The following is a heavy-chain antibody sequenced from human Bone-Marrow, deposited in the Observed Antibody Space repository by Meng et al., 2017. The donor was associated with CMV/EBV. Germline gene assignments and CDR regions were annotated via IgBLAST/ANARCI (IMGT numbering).Heavy chain of an antibody. Sequence: SETLSLTCTVSGGSISRYYWSWIRQPPGKGLEWIGYIYYSGSTNYNPSLKSRVTISVDTSKNQFSLKLSSVTAADTAVYYCARVEMATIWLFDPWGQGTRVTVSS. CDR2: IYYSGST. V-gene: IGHV4-59*01. D-gene: IGHD5-24*01. CDR1: GGSISRYY. J-gene: IGHJ5*02. CDR3: ARVEMATIWLFDP.